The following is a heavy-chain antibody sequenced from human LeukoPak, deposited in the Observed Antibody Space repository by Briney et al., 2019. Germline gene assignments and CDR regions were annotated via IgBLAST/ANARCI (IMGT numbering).Heavy chain of an antibody. D-gene: IGHD1-1*01. Sequence: ASVKVSCKVSGYTLTELSMHWVQQAPGKGLEWMGGFDPEDGETIYAQKFQGRVTMTEDTSTDTAYMELSSLRSEDTAVYYCATGWNDGYYYYGMDVWGKGTTVTVSS. CDR2: FDPEDGET. CDR1: GYTLTELS. CDR3: ATGWNDGYYYYGMDV. V-gene: IGHV1-24*01. J-gene: IGHJ6*04.